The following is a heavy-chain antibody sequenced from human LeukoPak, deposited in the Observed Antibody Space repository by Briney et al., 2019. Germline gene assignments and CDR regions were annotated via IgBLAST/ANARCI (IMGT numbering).Heavy chain of an antibody. CDR3: AIDRRVEGLDP. V-gene: IGHV4-34*01. J-gene: IGHJ5*02. Sequence: SETLSLTCAVYGGSFSGYYWSWIRQPPGKGLEWIGEINHSGSTNYNPSLKSRVTISVDTSKNQFSLKLSSVTAADTAVYYCAIDRRVEGLDPWGQGTLVTVSS. CDR1: GGSFSGYY. CDR2: INHSGST.